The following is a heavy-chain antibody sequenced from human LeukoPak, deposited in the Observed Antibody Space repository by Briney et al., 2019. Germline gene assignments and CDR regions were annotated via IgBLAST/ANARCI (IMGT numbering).Heavy chain of an antibody. CDR3: ARAKSGSYSETGFDN. D-gene: IGHD1-26*01. J-gene: IGHJ4*02. V-gene: IGHV1-69*04. Sequence: SVKVSCKASGGTFSSYAISWVRQAPGQGLEWMGRIIPILGIANYAQKFQGRVTMTRNTSTSTAYMELSSLRFEDTAVYYCARAKSGSYSETGFDNWGQGTLVTVSS. CDR1: GGTFSSYA. CDR2: IIPILGIA.